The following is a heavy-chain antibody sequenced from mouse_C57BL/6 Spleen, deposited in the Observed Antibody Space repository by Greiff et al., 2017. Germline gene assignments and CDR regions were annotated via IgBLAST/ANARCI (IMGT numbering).Heavy chain of an antibody. CDR3: ARESAMDY. CDR2: ISYDGSN. J-gene: IGHJ4*01. V-gene: IGHV3-6*01. Sequence: DVQLVESGPGLVKPSQSLSLTCSVTGYSITSGYYWNWIRQFPGNKLEWMGYISYDGSNNYNPSLKNRISITRDTSRNQFFLKLNSVTTEDTATYYCARESAMDYWGQGTSVTVSS. CDR1: GYSITSGYY.